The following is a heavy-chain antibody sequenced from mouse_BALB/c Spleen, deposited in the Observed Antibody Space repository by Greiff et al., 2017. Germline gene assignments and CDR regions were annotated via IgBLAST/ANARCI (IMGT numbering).Heavy chain of an antibody. Sequence: DVKLQESGPGLVKPSQSLSLTCTVTGYSITSDYAWNWIRQFPGNKLEWMGYISYSGSTSYNPSLKSRISITRDTSKNQFFLQLNSVTTEDTATYYCAREGYDWYFDVWGAGTTVTVSS. D-gene: IGHD2-2*01. V-gene: IGHV3-2*02. CDR3: AREGYDWYFDV. CDR1: GYSITSDYA. J-gene: IGHJ1*01. CDR2: ISYSGST.